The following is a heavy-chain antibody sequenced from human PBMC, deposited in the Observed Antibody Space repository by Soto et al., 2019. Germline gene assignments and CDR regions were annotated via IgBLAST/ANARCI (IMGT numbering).Heavy chain of an antibody. D-gene: IGHD2-21*01. CDR3: ARVSPSSCGGGNCYRLDSYFDS. V-gene: IGHV1-69*19. CDR1: GVTFSTSG. J-gene: IGHJ4*03. CDR2: IIPLFGTP. Sequence: QVQLVQSGAEVKKPGSSLKVSCKTSGVTFSTSGISWVRQGPGQGLEWMGGIIPLFGTPKYARKFQGRVSIYADDSSTVPDLKSSGPRSDDKAIYYCARVSPSSCGGGNCYRLDSYFDSWGQGSQVVVSS.